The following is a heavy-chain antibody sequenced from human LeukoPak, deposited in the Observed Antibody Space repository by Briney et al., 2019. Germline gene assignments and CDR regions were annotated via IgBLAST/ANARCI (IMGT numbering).Heavy chain of an antibody. CDR2: IRSKANSYAT. Sequence: GGSLKLSCAASGFTFSGSAMHWVRQASGKGLEWVGRIRSKANSYATAYAASVKGRFTISRDDSKNTAYLQMNSLKTEDTAVYYCTYYGSGSPNFDYWGQGTLVTVSS. J-gene: IGHJ4*02. V-gene: IGHV3-73*01. D-gene: IGHD3-10*01. CDR3: TYYGSGSPNFDY. CDR1: GFTFSGSA.